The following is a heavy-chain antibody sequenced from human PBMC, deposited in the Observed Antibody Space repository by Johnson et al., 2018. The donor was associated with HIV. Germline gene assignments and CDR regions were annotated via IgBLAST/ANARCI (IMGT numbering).Heavy chain of an antibody. J-gene: IGHJ3*02. Sequence: VQLVESGGGLVQPGGSLRLSCAASGFTFSSYDMHWVRQATGKGLEWVSAIGTAGDTYYQGSVKGRFTISRENAKNSLYLQMNSLSAGDTAVYYCARRMFSSGWYNDGLGAFDIWGQGTMVTVSS. CDR2: IGTAGDT. CDR3: ARRMFSSGWYNDGLGAFDI. D-gene: IGHD6-19*01. CDR1: GFTFSSYD. V-gene: IGHV3-13*01.